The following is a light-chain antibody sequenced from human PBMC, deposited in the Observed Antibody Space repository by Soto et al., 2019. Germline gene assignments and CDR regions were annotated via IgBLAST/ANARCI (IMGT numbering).Light chain of an antibody. V-gene: IGLV1-40*01. Sequence: QSVLTQPPSVSGAPRQRVSISCTGSSSNIGANYDVHWYQHLPGTAPKLLIYANNNRPSGVPDRFSGSRSGTSASLAITGLQAEDEADYYCQSYDSSLSADVFGTGTKLTVL. J-gene: IGLJ1*01. CDR1: SSNIGANYD. CDR2: ANN. CDR3: QSYDSSLSADV.